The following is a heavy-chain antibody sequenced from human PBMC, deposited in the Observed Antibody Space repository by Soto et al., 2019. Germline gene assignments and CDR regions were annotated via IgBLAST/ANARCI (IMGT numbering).Heavy chain of an antibody. CDR1: GGSFSGYY. V-gene: IGHV4-34*01. D-gene: IGHD2-15*01. CDR3: ARYAGYCSGGSCYRAKGNAFDI. Sequence: QVQLQQWGAGLLKPSETLSLTCAVYGGSFSGYYWSWIRQPPGKGLEWIGEINHSGSTNYNPSLKSRVTRSVDTSKNQFALKLSSVTDADTAVYYCARYAGYCSGGSCYRAKGNAFDIWGQGTMVTVSS. CDR2: INHSGST. J-gene: IGHJ3*02.